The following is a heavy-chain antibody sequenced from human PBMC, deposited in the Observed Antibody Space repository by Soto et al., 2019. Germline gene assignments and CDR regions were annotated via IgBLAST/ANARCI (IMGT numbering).Heavy chain of an antibody. D-gene: IGHD2-2*01. Sequence: GGSLRLSCTVSGFTFSNAWMTWVRQAPGKGLEWVGRIKSKTDDGTTDYAAPVKGRFTISRDDSRNTLYLQMNTLKTEDTAVYYCTTDSSSWAYYYYYGMDVWGQGTTVTVSS. V-gene: IGHV3-15*01. CDR1: GFTFSNAW. CDR3: TTDSSSWAYYYYYGMDV. CDR2: IKSKTDDGTT. J-gene: IGHJ6*02.